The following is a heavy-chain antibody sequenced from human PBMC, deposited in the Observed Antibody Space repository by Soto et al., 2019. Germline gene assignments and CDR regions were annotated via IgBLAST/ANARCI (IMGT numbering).Heavy chain of an antibody. V-gene: IGHV1-69*01. CDR2: IIPIFGTA. J-gene: IGHJ5*02. Sequence: QVQLVQSGAEVTKPGSSVKVSCKASGGTFSSYAISWVRQAPGQGLEWMGGIIPIFGTANYAQKFQGRVTITADESTSTAYMELSSLRSEDTAVYYGASDAVDYDSSGDYLLSWGQGTLVTVSS. D-gene: IGHD3-22*01. CDR3: ASDAVDYDSSGDYLLS. CDR1: GGTFSSYA.